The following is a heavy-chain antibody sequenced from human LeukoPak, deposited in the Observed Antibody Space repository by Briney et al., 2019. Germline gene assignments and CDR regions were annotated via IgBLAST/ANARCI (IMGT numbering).Heavy chain of an antibody. CDR3: TSSPWLLQRMGGFDS. CDR1: GFTFGQYV. CDR2: IRSKASGGTT. D-gene: IGHD6-19*01. Sequence: GGSLRLSCTGSGFTFGQYVMTWLRQAPGKGLEWVGRIRSKASGGTTQYAASVKGRFTISRDDSKSIAYLQMNSLHIEDTAVYYCTSSPWLLQRMGGFDSWGRGTLVTVSS. V-gene: IGHV3-49*03. J-gene: IGHJ4*02.